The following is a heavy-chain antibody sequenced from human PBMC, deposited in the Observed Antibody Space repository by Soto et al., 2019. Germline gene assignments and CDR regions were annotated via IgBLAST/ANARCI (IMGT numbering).Heavy chain of an antibody. CDR1: GFAFYYYN. J-gene: IGHJ4*01. V-gene: IGHV3-21*01. D-gene: IGHD4-4*01. Sequence: PGGSLRLSCAASGFAFYYYNMNWVRQAPGGGLEWVSSISGSGIYIHFTDSVKGRFTISRDNAKTSLYLQMDSLRPEDTAIYYCAREGVTNYTYYYFDLWGHGALVTVSS. CDR2: ISGSGIYI. CDR3: AREGVTNYTYYYFDL.